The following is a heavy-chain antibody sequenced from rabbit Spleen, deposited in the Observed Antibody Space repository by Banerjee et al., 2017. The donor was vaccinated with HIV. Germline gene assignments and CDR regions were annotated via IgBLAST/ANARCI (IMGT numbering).Heavy chain of an antibody. V-gene: IGHV1S40*01. Sequence: QSLEESGGDLVKPGASLTLTCTASGFSFSYSDYMCWVRQPPGKGPEWIACINIVTGKSVYASWAKGRFTMSRTSSTTVTLQMTSLTAADTATYFCARDLVAVIGWNFNLWGQGTLVTVS. D-gene: IGHD1-1*01. CDR2: INIVTGKS. J-gene: IGHJ4*01. CDR3: ARDLVAVIGWNFNL. CDR1: GFSFSYSDY.